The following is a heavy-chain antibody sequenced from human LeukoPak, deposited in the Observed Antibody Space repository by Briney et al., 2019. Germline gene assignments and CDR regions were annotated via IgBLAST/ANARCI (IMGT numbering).Heavy chain of an antibody. J-gene: IGHJ4*02. CDR1: GFGVSSNH. V-gene: IGHV3-53*01. Sequence: GSLRLSRAVSGFGVSSNHVAWVRQAPGKGLEWVSVRQPGNVSYYADSVKGRFTTSADSSKNSLYLQMNNLRSEDTALYYCARERDYDTYFDYWGQGTLVTVSS. CDR3: ARERDYDTYFDY. CDR2: RQPGNVS. D-gene: IGHD3-22*01.